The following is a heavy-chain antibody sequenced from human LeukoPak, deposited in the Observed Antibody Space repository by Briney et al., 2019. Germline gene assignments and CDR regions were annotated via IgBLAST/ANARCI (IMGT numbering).Heavy chain of an antibody. CDR1: GGSISSSSYY. CDR2: IYYSGST. D-gene: IGHD3-10*01. CDR3: ARSWPGTTYFDY. J-gene: IGHJ4*02. V-gene: IGHV4-39*01. Sequence: SETLSLTCTVSGGSISSSSYYWGWIRQPPGKGLEWIGSIYYSGSTYYNPSLKSRVTISVDTSKNQFFLKLSSVTAADTAVYYCARSWPGTTYFDYWGQGTLVTVSS.